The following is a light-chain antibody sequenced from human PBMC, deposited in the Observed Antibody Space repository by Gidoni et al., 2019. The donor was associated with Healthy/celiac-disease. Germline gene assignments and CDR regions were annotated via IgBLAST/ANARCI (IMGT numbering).Light chain of an antibody. CDR3: QQYNYWPRGT. CDR1: QSVSSN. V-gene: IGKV3-15*01. J-gene: IGKJ2*02. CDR2: GAS. Sequence: ELGMTQSPATLSRSPGERVTLSCRASQSVSSNLAWYQQSVGQAPRLLIYGASTRATGIPARFSGSGSGTEFTLTISSLQSEDFVVYYCQQYNYWPRGTFGQGTKLEIK.